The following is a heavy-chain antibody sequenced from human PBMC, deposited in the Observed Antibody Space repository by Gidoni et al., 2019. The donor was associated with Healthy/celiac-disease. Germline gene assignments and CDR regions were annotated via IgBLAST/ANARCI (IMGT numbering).Heavy chain of an antibody. CDR3: ALIAVAGTRSLKWDAFDI. V-gene: IGHV3-21*01. CDR1: GFTFSSYS. J-gene: IGHJ3*02. Sequence: EVQLLESGGGLVKPGGSLRLSCAASGFTFSSYSMNWVRQAPGKGLEWVSSISSSSSYIYYADSVKGRFTISRDNAKNSLYLQMNSLRAEDTAVYYCALIAVAGTRSLKWDAFDIWGQGTMVTVSS. CDR2: ISSSSSYI. D-gene: IGHD6-19*01.